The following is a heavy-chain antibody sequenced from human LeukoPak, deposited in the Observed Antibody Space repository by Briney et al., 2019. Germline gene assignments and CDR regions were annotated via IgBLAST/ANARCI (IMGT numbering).Heavy chain of an antibody. CDR3: AKREGYSSSWTPEYYYYYYMDV. Sequence: GGSLRLSCAASGFTVSSNYMSWVRQAPGKGLEWVSVIYSGGSTYYADSVKGRFTISRDNSKNTLYLQMNSLRAEDTAVYYCAKREGYSSSWTPEYYYYYYMDVWGKGTTVTVSS. J-gene: IGHJ6*03. D-gene: IGHD6-13*01. CDR2: IYSGGST. CDR1: GFTVSSNY. V-gene: IGHV3-66*01.